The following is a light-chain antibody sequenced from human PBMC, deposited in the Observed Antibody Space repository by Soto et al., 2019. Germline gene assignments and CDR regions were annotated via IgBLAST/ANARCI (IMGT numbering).Light chain of an antibody. V-gene: IGLV1-47*02. CDR3: ATWDDSLSGVV. Sequence: QSVLTQPPSASGTPGQRVTISCSGSSSNIGSSSVYWYQQLPGTAPKLLIYTNDQRPSGVPDRFSGSNSGTSASLAISGLRSEDEADYYCATWDDSLSGVVFGGGTKVTVL. CDR1: SSNIGSSS. J-gene: IGLJ2*01. CDR2: TND.